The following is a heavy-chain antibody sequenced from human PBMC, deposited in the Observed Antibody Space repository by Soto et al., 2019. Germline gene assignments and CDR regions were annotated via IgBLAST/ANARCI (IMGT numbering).Heavy chain of an antibody. V-gene: IGHV1-18*01. CDR2: ISAYNGNT. J-gene: IGHJ4*02. CDR1: GYTFTSYG. D-gene: IGHD3-10*01. Sequence: QVQLVPSGAEVKKPGASIKVSCKSSGYTFTSYGISWVRQAPGQGLAWVGWISAYNGNTNYAQKLQGRVTMTTDTSTNTASMELRSLRSDDTAVDYCARASGLYGAVDYWGQGTLVTVSS. CDR3: ARASGLYGAVDY.